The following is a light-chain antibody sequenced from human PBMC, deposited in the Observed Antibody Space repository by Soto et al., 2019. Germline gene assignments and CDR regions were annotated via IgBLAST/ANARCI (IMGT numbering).Light chain of an antibody. CDR2: GAS. Sequence: EIVLTQSPGTLSLSPGERATLSCRASQSVSRSYLAWYQHKPGQAPRLLVYGASTRATGIPDRVSGSGSGTDFTLTISRLEPEDFGVYYCQQYGYSPQTFGQGTKLEI. CDR3: QQYGYSPQT. CDR1: QSVSRSY. J-gene: IGKJ2*01. V-gene: IGKV3-20*01.